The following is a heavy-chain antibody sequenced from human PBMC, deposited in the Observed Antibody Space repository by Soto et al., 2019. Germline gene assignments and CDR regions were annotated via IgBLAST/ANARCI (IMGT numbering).Heavy chain of an antibody. V-gene: IGHV4-4*02. CDR2: IYHSGST. J-gene: IGHJ6*02. CDR1: GGSISSSNW. CDR3: ARGGDGSGSYDYYGMDV. D-gene: IGHD3-10*01. Sequence: PSETLSLTCAVSGGSISSSNWWSWVRQPPGKGLEWIGEIYHSGSTNYNPSLKSRVTISVDKSKNQFSLKLSSVTAADTAVYYCARGGDGSGSYDYYGMDVWGQGTTVTVSS.